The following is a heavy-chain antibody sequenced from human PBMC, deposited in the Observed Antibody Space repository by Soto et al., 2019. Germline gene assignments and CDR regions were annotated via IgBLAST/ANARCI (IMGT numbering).Heavy chain of an antibody. CDR2: INPATGAA. V-gene: IGHV1-2*02. CDR1: GYPVTAYY. CDR3: AGGGGVGVAGSAAFDM. J-gene: IGHJ3*02. Sequence: QLHLVQSGAVVKKPGASVTVSCSASGYPVTAYYMHWVRQAPGRGLEWMGGINPATGAAKYTQTFQGRVPMTRDTSTSTVFMELSGLTSEDTAVFYWAGGGGVGVAGSAAFDMWGQGTLVTVSS. D-gene: IGHD3-3*01.